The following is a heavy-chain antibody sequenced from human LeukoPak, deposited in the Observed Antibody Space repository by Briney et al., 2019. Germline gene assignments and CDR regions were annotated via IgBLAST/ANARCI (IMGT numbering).Heavy chain of an antibody. V-gene: IGHV3-23*01. CDR2: ISGSGGST. Sequence: GGSLRLSCAASGFTFSGSAMSWVRQAPGKGLEWVSSISGSGGSTYYADSVKGRFTISRDNSKNTLYLQMNSLRAEDTAVYYCAKALTYYYDSSGYPSGGDAFDIWGQGTMVTVSS. D-gene: IGHD3-22*01. J-gene: IGHJ3*02. CDR3: AKALTYYYDSSGYPSGGDAFDI. CDR1: GFTFSGSA.